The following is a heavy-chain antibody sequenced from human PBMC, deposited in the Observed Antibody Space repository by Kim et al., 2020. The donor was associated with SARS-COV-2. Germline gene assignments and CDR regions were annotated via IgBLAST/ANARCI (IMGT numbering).Heavy chain of an antibody. CDR1: GYTFTSYG. CDR2: ISAYNGNT. J-gene: IGHJ4*02. Sequence: ASVKVSCKASGYTFTSYGISWVRQAPGQGLEWMGLISAYNGNTNYAQKLQGRVTMTTDTSTSTAYMELRSLRSDDTAVYYCARDRAKSSSGGGVDYWGQGSLVTGSP. D-gene: IGHD6-13*01. V-gene: IGHV1-18*04. CDR3: ARDRAKSSSGGGVDY.